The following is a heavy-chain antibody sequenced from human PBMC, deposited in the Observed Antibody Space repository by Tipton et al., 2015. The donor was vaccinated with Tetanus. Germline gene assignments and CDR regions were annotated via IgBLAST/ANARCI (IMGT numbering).Heavy chain of an antibody. D-gene: IGHD2-2*01. CDR1: GGSVRSGDYS. CDR2: FSYSGRT. CDR3: ASDPALMGNFDY. V-gene: IGHV4-61*08. J-gene: IGHJ4*02. Sequence: TLSLTCTVSGGSVRSGDYSWNWIRQTPGKGLEWLAYFSYSGRTNSNYSLKSRITISQDTSKNQFSLRLTSVTAADTAVYYCASDPALMGNFDYWGQGTLVTVSS.